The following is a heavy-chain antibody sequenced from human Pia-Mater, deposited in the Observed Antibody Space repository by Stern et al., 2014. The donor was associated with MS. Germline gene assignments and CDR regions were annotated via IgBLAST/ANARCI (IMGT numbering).Heavy chain of an antibody. CDR1: GASISSGNW. V-gene: IGHV4-4*02. CDR2: IYHSGST. Sequence: QVQLQESGPGLVKPSGTLSLTCAVSGASISSGNWWTWVRQPPGKGLEWIGEIYHSGSTNYNPSFKSRVSMSLDKSKNQTSLKLRSVTAADTAVYYCARDPFLEWLDDWGQGTTVTVSS. D-gene: IGHD3-3*02. CDR3: ARDPFLEWLDD. J-gene: IGHJ6*02.